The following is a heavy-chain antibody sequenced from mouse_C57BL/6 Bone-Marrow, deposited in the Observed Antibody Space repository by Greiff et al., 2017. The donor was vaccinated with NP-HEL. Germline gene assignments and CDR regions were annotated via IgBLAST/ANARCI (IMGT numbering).Heavy chain of an antibody. CDR2: IRSKSSNYAT. CDR3: VSATTYGSSPDYAMDY. J-gene: IGHJ4*01. Sequence: EVKVVESGGGLVQPKGSLKLSCAASGFTFNTYAMHWVRQAPGKGLEWVARIRSKSSNYATYYADSVKDRFTISRDDSQSMLYLQMNNLKTEDAAMYYCVSATTYGSSPDYAMDYWGQGTSVTVSS. V-gene: IGHV10-3*01. D-gene: IGHD1-1*01. CDR1: GFTFNTYA.